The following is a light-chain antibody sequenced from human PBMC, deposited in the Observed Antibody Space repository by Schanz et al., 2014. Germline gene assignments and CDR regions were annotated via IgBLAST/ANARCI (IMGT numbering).Light chain of an antibody. CDR3: CSYAGSSTQV. J-gene: IGLJ3*02. CDR2: GGS. CDR1: SSDVGSTYL. Sequence: QSALTQPASVSGSPGQSITISCTGTSSDVGSTYLVSWYQHHPGQAPKLMILGGSIRPSGVSSRFSGSKSANTASLTISGLQAEDEADYYCCSYAGSSTQVFGGGTKLTVL. V-gene: IGLV2-14*02.